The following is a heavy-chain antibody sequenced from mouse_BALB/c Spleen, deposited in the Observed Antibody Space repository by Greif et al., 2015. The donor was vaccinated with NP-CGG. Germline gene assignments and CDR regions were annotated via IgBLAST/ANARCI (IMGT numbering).Heavy chain of an antibody. CDR2: IWGGGST. CDR3: SSGATAMYYFDY. Sequence: QVQLQQSGPGLVQTSQSLSITCTVSGFSLTSYDVHWVRQSPGKGLEWLGGIWGGGSTDYNAAFISRPSISKDNSKSXVFFKLTRLLANDTAIYYWSSGATAMYYFDYWGQGTTLTVSS. V-gene: IGHV2-2*02. D-gene: IGHD1-2*01. CDR1: GFSLTSYD. J-gene: IGHJ2*01.